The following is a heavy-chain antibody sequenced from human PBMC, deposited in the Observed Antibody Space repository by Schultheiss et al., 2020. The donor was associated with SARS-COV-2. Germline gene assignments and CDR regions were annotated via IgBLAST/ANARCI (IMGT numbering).Heavy chain of an antibody. CDR2: IYYSGST. V-gene: IGHV4-59*01. CDR1: GGSISSYY. CDR3: AREIDAIDSSGHWFDP. D-gene: IGHD3-22*01. J-gene: IGHJ5*01. Sequence: GSLRLSCTVSGGSISSYYWSWIRQPPGKGLEWIGYIYYSGSTNYNPSLKIRVTISVDTSKNQFSLKLSSVTAADTAVYYCAREIDAIDSSGHWFDPWSQGTLVTVSS.